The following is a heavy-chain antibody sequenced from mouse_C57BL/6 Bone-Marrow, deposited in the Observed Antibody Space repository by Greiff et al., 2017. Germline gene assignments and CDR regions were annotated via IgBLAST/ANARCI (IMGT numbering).Heavy chain of an antibody. CDR2: ISSGSSTI. CDR3: AREDGSSSFAY. J-gene: IGHJ3*01. V-gene: IGHV5-17*01. CDR1: GFTFSDYG. Sequence: EVHLVESGGGLVKPGGSLKLSCAASGFTFSDYGMHWVRQAPEKGLEWVAYISSGSSTIYYADTVKGRFTISRDNAKNTLFLQMTSLRSEDTAMYYCAREDGSSSFAYWGQGTLVTVSA. D-gene: IGHD1-1*01.